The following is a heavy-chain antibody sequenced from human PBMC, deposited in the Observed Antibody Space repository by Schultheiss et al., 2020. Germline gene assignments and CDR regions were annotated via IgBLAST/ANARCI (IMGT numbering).Heavy chain of an antibody. CDR1: GFTFSNAW. V-gene: IGHV3-15*01. CDR3: ARADLGGGYYDSSGYPATSFGY. D-gene: IGHD3-22*01. J-gene: IGHJ4*02. CDR2: IKSKTDGGTT. Sequence: GGSLRLSCAASGFTFSNAWMSWVRQAPGKGLEWVGRIKSKTDGGTTDYAAPVKGRFTISRDDSQNTLYLQMNSLRAEDTAVYYCARADLGGGYYDSSGYPATSFGYWGQGTRVTGSS.